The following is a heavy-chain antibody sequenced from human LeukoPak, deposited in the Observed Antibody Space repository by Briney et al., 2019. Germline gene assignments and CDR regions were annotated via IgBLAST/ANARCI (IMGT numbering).Heavy chain of an antibody. D-gene: IGHD2-15*01. Sequence: AGGSLRLSCTASGFTFGDYAMSWVRQAPGKGLEWVGFIRSKAYGGTTEYAASVKGRFTISRDDSKSIAYLQMNGLKTEDTAVYYCTRVGYCSGGSCYSFAFDIWGQGTMVTVSS. CDR3: TRVGYCSGGSCYSFAFDI. CDR1: GFTFGDYA. CDR2: IRSKAYGGTT. J-gene: IGHJ3*02. V-gene: IGHV3-49*04.